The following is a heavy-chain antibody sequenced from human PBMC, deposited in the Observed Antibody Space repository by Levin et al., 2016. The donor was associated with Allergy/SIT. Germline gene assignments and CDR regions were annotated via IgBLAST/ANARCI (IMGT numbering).Heavy chain of an antibody. CDR1: GGTFSSYA. V-gene: IGHV1-69*13. D-gene: IGHD2-8*01. Sequence: ASVKVSCKASGGTFSSYAISWVRQAPGQGLEWMGGIIPIFGTANYAQKFQGRVTITADESTSTAYMELSSLRSEDTAVYYCARDRRGYCTNGVCQPDYYYYYGMDVWGQGTTVTVSS. CDR2: IIPIFGTA. J-gene: IGHJ6*02. CDR3: ARDRRGYCTNGVCQPDYYYYYGMDV.